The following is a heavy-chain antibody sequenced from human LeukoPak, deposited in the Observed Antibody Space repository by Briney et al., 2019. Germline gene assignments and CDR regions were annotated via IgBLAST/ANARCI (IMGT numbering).Heavy chain of an antibody. CDR1: GFTFSSYA. J-gene: IGHJ4*02. D-gene: IGHD4/OR15-4a*01. Sequence: PGGSLRLSCAASGFTFSSYAMSWVRQAQGKGLVWVSAISGSGGSTYYADSVKGRFTISRDNSKNTLYLQMNSLRAEDTAVYYCAKNPMVGTVEYYFDAWGQGTLVTASS. V-gene: IGHV3-23*01. CDR3: AKNPMVGTVEYYFDA. CDR2: ISGSGGST.